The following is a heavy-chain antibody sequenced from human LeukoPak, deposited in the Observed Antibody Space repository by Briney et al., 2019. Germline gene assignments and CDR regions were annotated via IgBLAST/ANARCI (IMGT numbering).Heavy chain of an antibody. V-gene: IGHV4-34*01. CDR1: GGSFSGYY. Sequence: PSETLSLTCAVYGGSFSGYYWSWIRQPPGKGLEWIGEINHRGSTNYNPSLKSRVTISVDTSKNQFSLKLSSVTAADTAVYYCARPRYRAAAPFDYWGQGTLVTVSS. J-gene: IGHJ4*02. D-gene: IGHD6-13*01. CDR3: ARPRYRAAAPFDY. CDR2: INHRGST.